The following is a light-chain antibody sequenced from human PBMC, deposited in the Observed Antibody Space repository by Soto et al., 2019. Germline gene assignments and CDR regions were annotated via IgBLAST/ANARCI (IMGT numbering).Light chain of an antibody. CDR2: DAS. CDR1: QVITIY. Sequence: QMTHNTSSLSASVADRVTITCQASQVITIYFNWYQQTRGRAPRLLLYDASSLETGAPSRFGGSGSGTDFTLTISSLQPEDVATYYCQHYDHLPITFGQGTRLEIK. CDR3: QHYDHLPIT. V-gene: IGKV1-33*01. J-gene: IGKJ5*01.